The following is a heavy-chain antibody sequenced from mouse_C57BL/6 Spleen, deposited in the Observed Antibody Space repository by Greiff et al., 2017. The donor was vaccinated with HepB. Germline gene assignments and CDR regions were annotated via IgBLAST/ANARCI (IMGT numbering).Heavy chain of an antibody. CDR2: INPGSGGT. J-gene: IGHJ3*01. D-gene: IGHD3-2*02. Sequence: QVQLQQSGAELVRPGTSVKVSCKASGYAFTNYLIEWVKQRPGQGLEWIGVINPGSGGTNYNEKFKGKATLTADKSSSTAYMQLSSLTSEDSAVYVCARGGTAQAPAWFAYWGQGTLVTVSA. CDR1: GYAFTNYL. V-gene: IGHV1-54*01. CDR3: ARGGTAQAPAWFAY.